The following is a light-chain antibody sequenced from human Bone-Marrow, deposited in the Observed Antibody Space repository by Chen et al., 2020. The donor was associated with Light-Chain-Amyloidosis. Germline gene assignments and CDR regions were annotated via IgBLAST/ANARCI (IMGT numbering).Light chain of an antibody. V-gene: IGLV3-21*02. J-gene: IGLJ3*02. CDR3: QVWDRSSDRPV. CDR1: NIGSTS. CDR2: DDS. Sequence: SFVLTHPSSVSVAPGQTSRIACGGNNIGSTSVHWYQPTPGQAPLLVVYDDSDRPSGIPERLSGSNSGNTATLTISRVEAGDEADYYCQVWDRSSDRPVFGGGTKLTVL.